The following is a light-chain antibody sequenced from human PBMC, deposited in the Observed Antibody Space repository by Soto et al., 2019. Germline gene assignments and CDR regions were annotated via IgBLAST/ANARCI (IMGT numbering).Light chain of an antibody. J-gene: IGKJ1*01. CDR1: QSVSSGY. Sequence: EIVLTQYPGTLALSPGERATLSCRASQSVSSGYLAWYQQKPGQAPRLLIYGASRRATGIPDRFSGSGSGTDFTLSISRLEPEDFAVYYCQQYGGSPTWTFGQGTKVEIK. CDR3: QQYGGSPTWT. V-gene: IGKV3-20*01. CDR2: GAS.